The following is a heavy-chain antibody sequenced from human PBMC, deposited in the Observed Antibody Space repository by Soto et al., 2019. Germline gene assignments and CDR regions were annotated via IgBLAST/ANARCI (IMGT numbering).Heavy chain of an antibody. J-gene: IGHJ6*02. CDR1: GGSFNSFA. D-gene: IGHD2-21*02. CDR3: ATSGECGGDCYVYRMDV. V-gene: IGHV1-69*01. Sequence: VQLVQSGAEVKKPGSSAKVSCKASGGSFNSFAISWVRQAPGQGLEWMGGIIPIFGAASYGQRIQGRVTITADESTSTAFMELSSLRSEDTAVYYCATSGECGGDCYVYRMDVWGQGTTVTVSS. CDR2: IIPIFGAA.